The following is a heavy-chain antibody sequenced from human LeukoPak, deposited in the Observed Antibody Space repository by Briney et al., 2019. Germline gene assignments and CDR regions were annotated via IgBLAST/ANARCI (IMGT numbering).Heavy chain of an antibody. D-gene: IGHD4-17*01. V-gene: IGHV4-38-2*01. CDR3: ARNTGRYGDYLLDY. Sequence: SETLSLTCAVSGYSISSGYYWGWIRQPPGKGLEWIGGIYHSGSTYYNPSLKSRVTILVDTSKSQFSLKLSSVTAADTAVYYCARNTGRYGDYLLDYWGQGTLVTVSS. CDR1: GYSISSGYY. J-gene: IGHJ4*02. CDR2: IYHSGST.